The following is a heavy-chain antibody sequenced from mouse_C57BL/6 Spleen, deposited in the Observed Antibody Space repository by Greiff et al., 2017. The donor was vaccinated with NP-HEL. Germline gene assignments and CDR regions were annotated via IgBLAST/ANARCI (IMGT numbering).Heavy chain of an antibody. CDR1: GFTFSDYG. J-gene: IGHJ3*01. D-gene: IGHD2-2*01. V-gene: IGHV5-17*01. Sequence: DVMLVESGGGLVKPGGSLKLSCAASGFTFSDYGMHWVRQAPEKGLEWVAYISSGSSTIYYADTVKGRFTISRDNAKNTLFLQMTSLRSEDTAMYYCASPYGYDEFAYWGQGTLVTVSA. CDR3: ASPYGYDEFAY. CDR2: ISSGSSTI.